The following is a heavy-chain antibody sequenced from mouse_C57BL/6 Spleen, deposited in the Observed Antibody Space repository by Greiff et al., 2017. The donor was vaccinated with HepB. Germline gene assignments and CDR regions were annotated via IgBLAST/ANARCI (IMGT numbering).Heavy chain of an antibody. CDR1: GYTFTSSW. D-gene: IGHD3-2*02. Sequence: QVQLQQPGAELVMPGASVKLSCKASGYTFTSSWMHWVKQRPGQGLEWIGEIDPSDSHTNYNQKFKGKSTLTVDKSSSTAYMQLNSLTSEDSAVYYCARTAQAKAWFAYWGQGPLVTVSA. CDR2: IDPSDSHT. J-gene: IGHJ3*01. CDR3: ARTAQAKAWFAY. V-gene: IGHV1-69*01.